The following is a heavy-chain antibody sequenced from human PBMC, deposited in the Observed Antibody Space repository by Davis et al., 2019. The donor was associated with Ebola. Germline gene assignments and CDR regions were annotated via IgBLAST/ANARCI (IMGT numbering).Heavy chain of an antibody. CDR1: GFTFSNYW. D-gene: IGHD3-22*01. Sequence: GESLKISCTSSGFTFSNYWMHWVRQAPGKGLVWVSRINSDGSSTNYADSVKGRFTFSSDNAKNTLYLQMNSLRAEDTAVYYCARGARSYYYDSLDSWGQGTLVTVSS. V-gene: IGHV3-74*01. CDR2: INSDGSST. CDR3: ARGARSYYYDSLDS. J-gene: IGHJ4*02.